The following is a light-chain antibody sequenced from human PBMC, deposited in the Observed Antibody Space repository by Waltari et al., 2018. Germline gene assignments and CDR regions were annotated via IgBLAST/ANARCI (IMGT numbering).Light chain of an antibody. CDR1: QSVGRA. V-gene: IGKV3-20*01. CDR2: GAS. Sequence: EIVLTQSPGTLSLSPGDRATLSCWASQSVGRALAWYQQKLGQAPRLLINGASTRASGIPDRFSGSGSGTDFSLTINRLEPEXXXVYYCQHYVRLPVTFGQGTKVEIK. J-gene: IGKJ1*01. CDR3: QHYVRLPVT.